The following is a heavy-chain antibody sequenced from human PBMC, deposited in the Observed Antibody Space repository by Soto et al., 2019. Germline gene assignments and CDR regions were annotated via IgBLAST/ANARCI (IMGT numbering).Heavy chain of an antibody. CDR2: IYYSGST. CDR3: ARDHVAWNYDHYYYYGMDV. CDR1: CGSISVGGYY. V-gene: IGHV4-31*03. Sequence: XLTFTVSCGSISVGGYYWSWIRQHPGKGLEWIGYIYYSGSTYYNPSLKSRVTISVDTSKNQFSLKLSSVTAADTAVYYCARDHVAWNYDHYYYYGMDVWGQGTTVTVSS. J-gene: IGHJ6*02. D-gene: IGHD1-7*01.